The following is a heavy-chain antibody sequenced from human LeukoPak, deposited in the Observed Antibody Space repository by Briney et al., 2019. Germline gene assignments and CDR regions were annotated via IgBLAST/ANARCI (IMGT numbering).Heavy chain of an antibody. CDR3: ARDRRYYDSSGFSRGLDY. V-gene: IGHV4-31*03. CDR1: GDSISSGGYY. D-gene: IGHD3-22*01. CDR2: IYYSGST. Sequence: ASQTLSLTCTVSGDSISSGGYYWSWIRQHPGKGLEWIGYIYYSGSTYYNPSLKSRVTISVDTSKSQFSLKLSSVIAADTAVYYCARDRRYYDSSGFSRGLDYWGQGTLVTVSS. J-gene: IGHJ4*02.